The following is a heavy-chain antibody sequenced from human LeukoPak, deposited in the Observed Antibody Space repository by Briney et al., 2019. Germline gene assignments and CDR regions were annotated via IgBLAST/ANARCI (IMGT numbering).Heavy chain of an antibody. CDR3: AKSGGSGTYYSPLGN. V-gene: IGHV3-48*03. D-gene: IGHD3-10*01. CDR1: EFTLSSYE. J-gene: IGHJ4*02. CDR2: ISSSGSSI. Sequence: GGSLRLSCAASEFTLSSYEMNWVRQAPGKGLEWVSYISSSGSSIYYADSVKGRFTISRDNAKNSLYLQMNSLRAEDTAIYYCAKSGGSGTYYSPLGNWGQGVLVTVSS.